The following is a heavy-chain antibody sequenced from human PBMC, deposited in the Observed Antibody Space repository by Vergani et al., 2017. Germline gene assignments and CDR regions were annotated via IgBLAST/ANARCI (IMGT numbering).Heavy chain of an antibody. Sequence: QVQLVQSGAEVKKPGASVKVSCKASGYTFTSYGISWVRQAPGQGLEWMGWISAYNGNTNYAQKLQGRVTMTTDTSTSTAYMELRSLRSDDTAVYYCARDRLDIVVVPAAIRGDAFDIWGQGIMVTVSS. D-gene: IGHD2-2*02. CDR1: GYTFTSYG. V-gene: IGHV1-18*01. CDR2: ISAYNGNT. CDR3: ARDRLDIVVVPAAIRGDAFDI. J-gene: IGHJ3*02.